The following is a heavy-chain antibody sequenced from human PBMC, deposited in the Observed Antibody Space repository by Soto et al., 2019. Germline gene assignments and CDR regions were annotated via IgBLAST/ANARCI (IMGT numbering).Heavy chain of an antibody. J-gene: IGHJ2*01. V-gene: IGHV3-23*01. CDR2: IGDSGGVT. Sequence: EVQLLESGGGLVQPGGSLRLSCAASGFTFSVYPMAWVRQAPGKGLEWVSSIGDSGGVTYYADPVKGRFTISRDNSQKMLFLQMKIMGAEDTVGYYCAKYIGECANRICKRCFDLWGRGTLVTVSS. CDR1: GFTFSVYP. CDR3: AKYIGECANRICKRCFDL. D-gene: IGHD1-26*01.